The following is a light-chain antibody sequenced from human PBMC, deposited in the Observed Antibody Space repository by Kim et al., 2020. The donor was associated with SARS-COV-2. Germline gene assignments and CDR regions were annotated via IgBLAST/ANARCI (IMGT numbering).Light chain of an antibody. CDR2: GAS. CDR1: QSITSSY. Sequence: EIVLTQSPGTLSLSPGERVTLSCRASQSITSSYVAWYQQKPGQAPRLLLYGASSRATGIPNRFSGSGSGTDFTLTISRLEPEDFAVYYCQQYGTSPRTFGQGTKVDIK. CDR3: QQYGTSPRT. V-gene: IGKV3-20*01. J-gene: IGKJ1*01.